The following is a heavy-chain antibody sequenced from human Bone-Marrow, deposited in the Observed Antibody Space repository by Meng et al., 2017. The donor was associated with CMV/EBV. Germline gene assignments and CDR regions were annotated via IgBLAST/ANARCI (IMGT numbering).Heavy chain of an antibody. D-gene: IGHD2-2*01. J-gene: IGHJ6*02. CDR3: ARALRYRGYCSSTSCSNYYYYGMDV. CDR1: GFTFSSYS. CDR2: ISSSSGYI. V-gene: IGHV3-21*01. Sequence: GESLKISCAASGFTFSSYSMNWVRQAPGKGLEWVSSISSSSGYIYYADSVKGRFTISRDNAKNSLYLQMNSLRAEDTAVYYCARALRYRGYCSSTSCSNYYYYGMDVWGQGTTVTVSS.